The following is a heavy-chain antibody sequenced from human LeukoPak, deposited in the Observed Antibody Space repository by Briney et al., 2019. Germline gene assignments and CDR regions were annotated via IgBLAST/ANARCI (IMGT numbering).Heavy chain of an antibody. CDR3: AGGSGWVIDS. CDR1: GFTFSSFA. D-gene: IGHD6-19*01. J-gene: IGHJ4*02. CDR2: ISGSGDST. V-gene: IGHV3-23*01. Sequence: GGSLRLSCAASGFTFSSFAVSWVRQAPGKGLEWVSVISGSGDSTYYADSVKGRFTISRDNSKNTLYLQMNSLRAEDTAVYFCAGGSGWVIDSWGQGTLVTVSA.